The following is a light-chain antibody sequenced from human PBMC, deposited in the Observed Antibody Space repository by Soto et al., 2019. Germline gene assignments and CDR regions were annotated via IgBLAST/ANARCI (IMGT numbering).Light chain of an antibody. V-gene: IGLV2-8*01. CDR2: DVN. Sequence: QSVLTQPPSASGSPGQSVTISCTGTSSDVGAYIFVSWYQQHPGKAPKLMVYDVNRRPPGVPDRFFGSKSGNTASLTVSGLQAEDEADYYCCSYAGSQVFGGGTKLTVL. CDR3: CSYAGSQV. J-gene: IGLJ2*01. CDR1: SSDVGAYIF.